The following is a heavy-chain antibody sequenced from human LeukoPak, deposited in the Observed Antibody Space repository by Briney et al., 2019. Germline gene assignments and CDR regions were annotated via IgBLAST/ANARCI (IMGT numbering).Heavy chain of an antibody. Sequence: SQTLSLTCAISGDSVSSNSAAWNWIRQSPSRGLEWLGRTYYRSKWYNDYAVSVKSRITINPDTSKDQFSLQLNSVTPEDTAVYYCARDQYYYGSGSSYYYGMDVWGQGTTVTVSS. CDR1: GDSVSSNSAA. CDR2: TYYRSKWYN. V-gene: IGHV6-1*01. J-gene: IGHJ6*02. D-gene: IGHD3-10*01. CDR3: ARDQYYYGSGSSYYYGMDV.